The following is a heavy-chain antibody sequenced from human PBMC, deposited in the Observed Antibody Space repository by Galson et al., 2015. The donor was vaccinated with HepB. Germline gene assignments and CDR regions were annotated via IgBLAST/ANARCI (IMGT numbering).Heavy chain of an antibody. J-gene: IGHJ4*02. D-gene: IGHD3-3*01. Sequence: SLRLSCAASGFTFSSYAMHWVRQAPGKGLEWVSSVSASGGGAHYADSVKGQFAVSRGNSKNTLYLQMNSLRAEDTAVYYCAKPPWTVFGVVSRKSYYFDHWGRGTLVTVSS. V-gene: IGHV3-23*01. CDR2: VSASGGGA. CDR3: AKPPWTVFGVVSRKSYYFDH. CDR1: GFTFSSYA.